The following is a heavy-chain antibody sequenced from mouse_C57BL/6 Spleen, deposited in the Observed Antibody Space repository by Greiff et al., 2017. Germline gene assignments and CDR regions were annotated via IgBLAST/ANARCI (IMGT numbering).Heavy chain of an antibody. CDR1: GYAFSSYW. J-gene: IGHJ4*01. D-gene: IGHD1-1*01. V-gene: IGHV1-80*01. Sequence: QVQLKQSGAELVKPGASVKISCKASGYAFSSYWMNWVKQRPGKGLEWIGQIYPGDGDTNYNGKFKGKATLTADKSSSTAYMQLSSLTSEDSAVDFCARGDYYGSSYAMDYWGQGTSVTVSS. CDR2: IYPGDGDT. CDR3: ARGDYYGSSYAMDY.